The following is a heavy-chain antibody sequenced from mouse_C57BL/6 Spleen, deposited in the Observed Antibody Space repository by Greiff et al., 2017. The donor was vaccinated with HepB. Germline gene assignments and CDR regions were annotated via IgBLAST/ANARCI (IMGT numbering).Heavy chain of an antibody. V-gene: IGHV3-8*01. CDR3: ARFHYYGSSYDAMDY. Sequence: EVQLQESGPGLAKPSQTLSLPCSVTGYSITSDYWNWFRKFPGNKLEYMGYISYSGSTYYNPSLKSRISITRDTSKNQYYLQLNSVTTEDTATYYCARFHYYGSSYDAMDYWGRETSVTVSS. D-gene: IGHD1-1*01. CDR2: ISYSGST. J-gene: IGHJ4*01. CDR1: GYSITSDY.